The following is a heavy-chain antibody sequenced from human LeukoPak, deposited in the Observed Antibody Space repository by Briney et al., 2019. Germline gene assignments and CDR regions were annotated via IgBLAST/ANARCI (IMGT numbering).Heavy chain of an antibody. CDR2: IYYSGST. J-gene: IGHJ6*02. Sequence: SETLSLTCTVSGGSVSSGSYYWSWIRQPPGKGLECIGYIYYSGSTNYNPPLKSRVTISVDTSKNQFSLKLSSVTAADTAVYYCARELAYGSGSYYYYGMDVWGQGTTVTVSS. CDR1: GGSVSSGSYY. CDR3: ARELAYGSGSYYYYGMDV. D-gene: IGHD3-10*01. V-gene: IGHV4-61*01.